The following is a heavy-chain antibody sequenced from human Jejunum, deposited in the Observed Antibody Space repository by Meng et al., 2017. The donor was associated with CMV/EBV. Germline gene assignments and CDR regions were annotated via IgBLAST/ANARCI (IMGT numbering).Heavy chain of an antibody. CDR1: GGSIDVSDYD. V-gene: IGHV4-30-4*08. CDR3: TRAVRV. CDR2: SYYTEST. Sequence: QVQLQESGPGLVKPSEDLSRTCTVSGGSIDVSDYDYCWIRQSPGNGLGWIGHSYYTESTYYNPSLESRITISVDTSRNQFALKLTSVTAADTAVYYCTRAVRVWGKGTTVTVSS. J-gene: IGHJ6*04. D-gene: IGHD6-19*01.